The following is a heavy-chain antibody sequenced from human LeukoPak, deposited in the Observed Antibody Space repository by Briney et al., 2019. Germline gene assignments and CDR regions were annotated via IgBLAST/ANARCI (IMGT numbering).Heavy chain of an antibody. V-gene: IGHV3-23*01. Sequence: GGSLRLSCAASGFTFSTFAMIWVRQPPGKGLEWVSSIFPSGGEIHYADSVRGRFTISRDNSKSTLSLQMNSLRAEDTAVYYCARDFQLLWFGELGYWGQGTLVTVSS. CDR2: IFPSGGEI. J-gene: IGHJ4*02. CDR1: GFTFSTFA. CDR3: ARDFQLLWFGELGY. D-gene: IGHD3-10*01.